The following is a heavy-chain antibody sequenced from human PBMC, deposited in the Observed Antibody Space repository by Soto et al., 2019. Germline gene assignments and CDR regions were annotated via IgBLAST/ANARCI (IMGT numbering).Heavy chain of an antibody. V-gene: IGHV4-39*01. CDR3: ARQYRSHSFRP. Sequence: SETLSLTCTVSDDSITGSPYFWGWIRQPPGKGLEWIGNIHSNGTTYYNPSLKTRVSLSIDASKNLFSLQLPPVTAAATAVLSWARQYRSHSFRPWGRGTLVTVTS. CDR1: DDSITGSPYF. J-gene: IGHJ4*02. CDR2: IHSNGTT. D-gene: IGHD5-18*01.